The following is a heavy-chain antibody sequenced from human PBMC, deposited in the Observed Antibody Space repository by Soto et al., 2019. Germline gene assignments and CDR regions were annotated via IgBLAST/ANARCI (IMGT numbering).Heavy chain of an antibody. CDR3: ARGRGLGSLEWLLGYNWFDP. V-gene: IGHV4-34*01. Sequence: SETLSLTCAVYGGSFSCYYLSWIRQPPGKGLEWIGEINHSGSTNYNPSLKSRVTMSVDTSKNQFSLKLGSVTAADTAVYYCARGRGLGSLEWLLGYNWFDPWGQGTLVTVSS. J-gene: IGHJ5*02. D-gene: IGHD3-3*01. CDR1: GGSFSCYY. CDR2: INHSGST.